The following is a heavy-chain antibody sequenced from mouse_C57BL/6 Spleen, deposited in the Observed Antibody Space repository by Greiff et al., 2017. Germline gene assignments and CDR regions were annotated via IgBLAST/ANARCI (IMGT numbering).Heavy chain of an antibody. J-gene: IGHJ3*01. D-gene: IGHD2-10*01. CDR3: ARASYVSAWFAY. CDR2: INPSNGGT. Sequence: QVQLQQPGTELVQPGASVKLSCKASGYTFTSYWMHWVKQTPGQGLEWIGNINPSNGGTNYNEKFKSKATLTVDKSSSTAYMQLSSLTSEDSAVYYCARASYVSAWFAYWGQGTLVTVSA. CDR1: GYTFTSYW. V-gene: IGHV1-53*01.